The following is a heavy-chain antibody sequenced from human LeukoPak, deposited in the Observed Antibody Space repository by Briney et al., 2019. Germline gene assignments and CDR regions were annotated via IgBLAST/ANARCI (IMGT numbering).Heavy chain of an antibody. CDR1: GFTFSDYY. Sequence: GGSLRLSCAASGFTFSDYYMSWIRQAPGKGLEWVSYISSSGSTIYYADSVKGRFTISRDNAKNSLYLRMNSLRAEDTAVYYCARYLWFGELFDYWGREPWSPSPQ. V-gene: IGHV3-11*01. CDR2: ISSSGSTI. CDR3: ARYLWFGELFDY. D-gene: IGHD3-10*01. J-gene: IGHJ4*02.